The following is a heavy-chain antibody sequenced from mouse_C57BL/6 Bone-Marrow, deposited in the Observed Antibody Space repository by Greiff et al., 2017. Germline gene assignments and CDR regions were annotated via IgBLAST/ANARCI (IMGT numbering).Heavy chain of an antibody. CDR1: GYAFSSSW. D-gene: IGHD1-1*01. V-gene: IGHV1-82*01. CDR3: ARWLITTVRKFAY. Sequence: QVQLQQSGPELVKPGASVKISCKASGYAFSSSWMNWVQQRPGKGLGWIGRIYPGNGDANYNGKFKGKATLTADKSSSTAYMQLSSLTSEDSAVYFCARWLITTVRKFAYWGQGTLVTVSA. J-gene: IGHJ3*01. CDR2: IYPGNGDA.